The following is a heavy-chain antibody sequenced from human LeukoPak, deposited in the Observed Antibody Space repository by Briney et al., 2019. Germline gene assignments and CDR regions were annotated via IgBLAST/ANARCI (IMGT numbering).Heavy chain of an antibody. V-gene: IGHV3-7*01. Sequence: PGGSLRLSCAASGFTFTTYWMSWVRQAPGKGLEWVANIKQDESEKYYVDSVKGRFTISRDNAKNSLYLQMNSLRAEDTAVYCCARPDLVGQRLTWGFESWGQGTLVTVSS. CDR3: ARPDLVGQRLTWGFES. D-gene: IGHD6-25*01. J-gene: IGHJ4*02. CDR1: GFTFTTYW. CDR2: IKQDESEK.